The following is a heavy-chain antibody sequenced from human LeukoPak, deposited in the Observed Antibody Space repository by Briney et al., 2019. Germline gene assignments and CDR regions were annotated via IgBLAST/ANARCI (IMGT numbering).Heavy chain of an antibody. D-gene: IGHD6-19*01. CDR2: ISYDGSTE. CDR1: GFTFRSYA. CDR3: ATNGPGIAVAGYVDY. J-gene: IGHJ4*02. V-gene: IGHV3-30-3*01. Sequence: SGGSLRLSCSASGFTFRSYAMNWVRQAPGKGLEWVAVISYDGSTEYYADSVKGRFTISRDNSKTTLYLQMNSLRAEDAAVYYCATNGPGIAVAGYVDYWGQGTLVTVSS.